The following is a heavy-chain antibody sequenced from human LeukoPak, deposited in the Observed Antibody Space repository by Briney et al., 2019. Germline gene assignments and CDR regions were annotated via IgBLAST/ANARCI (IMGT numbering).Heavy chain of an antibody. CDR2: IYYSGST. D-gene: IGHD5-18*01. CDR3: ARDYGWDTAMAKN. CDR1: GGSISSYY. Sequence: SETLSLTCTVSGGSISSYYWSWIRQPPGKGLEWIGYIYYSGSTNYNPSLKSRVTISVDTSKNQFSLKLSSVTAADTAVYYCARDYGWDTAMAKNWGQGTLVTVSS. J-gene: IGHJ4*02. V-gene: IGHV4-59*01.